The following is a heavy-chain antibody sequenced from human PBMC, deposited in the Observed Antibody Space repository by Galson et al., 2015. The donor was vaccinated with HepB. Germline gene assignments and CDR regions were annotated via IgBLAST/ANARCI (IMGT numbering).Heavy chain of an antibody. CDR2: IYPGDSDT. CDR3: ARGPPIAAAGMGEWGYYFDY. J-gene: IGHJ4*02. CDR1: GYSFTSYW. V-gene: IGHV5-51*01. D-gene: IGHD6-13*01. Sequence: QSGAEVKKPGESLKISCKGSGYSFTSYWIGWVRQMPGKGLEWMGIIYPGDSDTRYSPSFQGQVTISADKSISTAYLQWSSLKASDTAMYYCARGPPIAAAGMGEWGYYFDYWGQGTLVTVSS.